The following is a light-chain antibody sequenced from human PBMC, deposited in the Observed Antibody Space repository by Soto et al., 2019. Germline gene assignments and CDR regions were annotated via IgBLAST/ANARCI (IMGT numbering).Light chain of an antibody. J-gene: IGKJ5*01. Sequence: DIQMTQSPSTLSASVGDRGTINCRACQTISGWLAWYQQKPGKAPNLLIYAVSILESGVPSRFSGSGFGTEFTLTISSLKPADSAPYYFQHNDSYPSTFGQGTRLEI. CDR1: QTISGW. V-gene: IGKV1-5*01. CDR3: QHNDSYPST. CDR2: AVS.